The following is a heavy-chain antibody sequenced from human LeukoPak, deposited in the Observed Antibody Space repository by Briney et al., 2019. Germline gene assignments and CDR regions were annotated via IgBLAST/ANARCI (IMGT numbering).Heavy chain of an antibody. CDR2: ISYSGST. CDR1: GDSISSSDYY. D-gene: IGHD1-26*01. CDR3: ARGSRRLADFHY. J-gene: IGHJ4*02. V-gene: IGHV4-39*01. Sequence: PSETLSLTCTVSGDSISSSDYYWGWIRQPPGKGLGWIGTISYSGSTYYNPSLQSRVIISVDTSKNQFSLELSSVTAADTAVYYCARGSRRLADFHYWGQGTLVTVSS.